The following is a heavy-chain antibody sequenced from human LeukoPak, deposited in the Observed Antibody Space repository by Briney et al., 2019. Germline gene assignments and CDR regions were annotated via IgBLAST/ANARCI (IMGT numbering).Heavy chain of an antibody. CDR3: ARDTMVRGVIGSLWFDP. Sequence: GGSLRLSCAASGFTLSTYAMSWVRQTPGKGLEWVAATSSSDAGTYHADSVRGRFTISRDNSKNTLYLQMNSLRAEDTAVYYCARDTMVRGVIGSLWFDPWGQGTLVTVSS. V-gene: IGHV3-23*01. CDR2: TSSSDAGT. CDR1: GFTLSTYA. J-gene: IGHJ5*02. D-gene: IGHD3-10*01.